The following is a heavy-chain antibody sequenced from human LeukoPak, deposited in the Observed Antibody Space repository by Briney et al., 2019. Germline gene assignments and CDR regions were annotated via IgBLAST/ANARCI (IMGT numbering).Heavy chain of an antibody. CDR2: IKSKIDGGTT. Sequence: GRSLRLSCAASGFTFINAWMSWVRQAPGKGLEWSGRIKSKIDGGTTDYAAPRKGRFTISRDDLKDTLYLQMDSLKTEDTAVYYCSTLRGSSSQYFQHWGQGTLVTVSS. J-gene: IGHJ1*01. CDR3: STLRGSSSQYFQH. V-gene: IGHV3-15*01. CDR1: GFTFINAW. D-gene: IGHD6-13*01.